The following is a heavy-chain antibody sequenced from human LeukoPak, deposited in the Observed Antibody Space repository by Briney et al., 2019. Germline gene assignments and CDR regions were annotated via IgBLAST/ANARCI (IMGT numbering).Heavy chain of an antibody. V-gene: IGHV3-48*02. CDR3: ACGGATRY. Sequence: RGSLRLSPAASGFTFRSYSIDWVRQAPGKGLEWVSYISSSSSTIYYADSVKGRFTISRDNAKNSLYLQMNSLRDEDTAVYYCACGGATRYWGEGILVTASS. CDR2: ISSSSSTI. D-gene: IGHD1-26*01. CDR1: GFTFRSYS. J-gene: IGHJ4*02.